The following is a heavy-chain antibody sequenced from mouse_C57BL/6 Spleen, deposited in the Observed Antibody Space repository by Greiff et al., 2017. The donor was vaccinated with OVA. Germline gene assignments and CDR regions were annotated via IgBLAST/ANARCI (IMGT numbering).Heavy chain of an antibody. CDR2: INPSSGYT. CDR3: AREDYGYDERFAY. V-gene: IGHV1-4*01. Sequence: VKLQESGAELARPGASVKMSCKASGYTFTSYTMHWVKQRPGQGLEWIGYINPSSGYTKYNQKFKDKATLTADKSSSTAYMQLSSLTSEDSAVYYCAREDYGYDERFAYWGQGTLVTVSA. D-gene: IGHD2-2*01. J-gene: IGHJ3*01. CDR1: GYTFTSYT.